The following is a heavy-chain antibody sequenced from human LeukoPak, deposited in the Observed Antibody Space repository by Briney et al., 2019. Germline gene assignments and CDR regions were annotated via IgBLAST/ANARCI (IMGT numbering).Heavy chain of an antibody. V-gene: IGHV3-11*01. Sequence: PGGSLRLSCAASGFTFSDYYMSWIRQAPGKGLEWVSYISSSGSTIYYAGSVKGRFTISRDNAKNSLYLQMNSLRAEDTAVYYCARPHRPWTHDWLLDYWGQGTLVTVSS. CDR3: ARPHRPWTHDWLLDY. J-gene: IGHJ4*02. CDR2: ISSSGSTI. D-gene: IGHD3-9*01. CDR1: GFTFSDYY.